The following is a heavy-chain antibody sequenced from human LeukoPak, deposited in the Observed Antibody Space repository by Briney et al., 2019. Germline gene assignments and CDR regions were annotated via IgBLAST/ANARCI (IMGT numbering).Heavy chain of an antibody. CDR3: ARGGGGAAAGPYFDY. Sequence: SVKVSCKASGGTFSSCAISWVRQAPGQGLEWMGGIIPIFGTANYAQKFQGRVTITADESTSTAYMELSSLRSEDTAVYYCARGGGGAAAGPYFDYWGQGTLVTVSS. V-gene: IGHV1-69*13. CDR2: IIPIFGTA. CDR1: GGTFSSCA. J-gene: IGHJ4*02. D-gene: IGHD6-25*01.